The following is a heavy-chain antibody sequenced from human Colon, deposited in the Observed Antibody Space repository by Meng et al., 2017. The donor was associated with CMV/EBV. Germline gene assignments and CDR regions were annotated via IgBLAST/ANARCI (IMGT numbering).Heavy chain of an antibody. D-gene: IGHD3-16*01. CDR1: GYSFTGYY. Sequence: QVEVVQSGAEVRWPGASVKVSCKASGYSFTGYYIHWVRQAPGQGLEWMGWMDPTTGRTDYAQKFQGTVTMTRDTSISTAYLELSRLTSDDTAVYYCASHSSYVWGSHHWGQGTLVTVSS. CDR2: MDPTTGRT. CDR3: ASHSSYVWGSHH. J-gene: IGHJ1*01. V-gene: IGHV1-2*02.